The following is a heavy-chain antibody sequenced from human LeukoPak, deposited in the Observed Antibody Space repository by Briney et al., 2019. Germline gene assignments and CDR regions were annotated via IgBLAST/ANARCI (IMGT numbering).Heavy chain of an antibody. CDR2: IYYSGST. D-gene: IGHD3-3*01. J-gene: IGHJ4*02. Sequence: PSETLSLTCTVSGGSISSSSYYWGWIRQPPGKGLEWIGSIYYSGSTYYNPSLKSRVTISVDTSKNQFSLKLSSVTAADTAVYYCARHDRRIFGVPLFDYWGQGTLVTVSS. CDR3: ARHDRRIFGVPLFDY. CDR1: GGSISSSSYY. V-gene: IGHV4-39*01.